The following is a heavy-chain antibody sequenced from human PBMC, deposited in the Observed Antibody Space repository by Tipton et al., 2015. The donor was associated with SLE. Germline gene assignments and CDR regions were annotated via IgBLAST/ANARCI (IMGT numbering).Heavy chain of an antibody. D-gene: IGHD6-25*01. CDR1: GFPFSSYD. Sequence: SLRLSCTASGFPFSSYDMHWVRQAPGKGLEWVAFIRYDGSNKYYADSVKGRFTISRDNSKNTLYLQMNSLRAEDTAVYYCARDQFLRLYAFDIWGQGTMVTVSS. CDR3: ARDQFLRLYAFDI. V-gene: IGHV3-30*02. J-gene: IGHJ3*02. CDR2: IRYDGSNK.